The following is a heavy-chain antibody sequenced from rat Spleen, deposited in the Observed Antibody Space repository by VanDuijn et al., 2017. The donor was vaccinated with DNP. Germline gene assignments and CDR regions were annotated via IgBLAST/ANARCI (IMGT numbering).Heavy chain of an antibody. V-gene: IGHV5-31*01. Sequence: EVQLVESGGGPVQPGRSLKVSCVASGFIFSNYWMTWIRQAPGKGLEWVASITKTGDSTYYSDSVKGRFSISRDNAKSTLYLQMASLKSEDTATYYCARIDGGFAYWGQGTLVTVSS. CDR1: GFIFSNYW. CDR2: ITKTGDST. J-gene: IGHJ3*01. CDR3: ARIDGGFAY. D-gene: IGHD4-1*01.